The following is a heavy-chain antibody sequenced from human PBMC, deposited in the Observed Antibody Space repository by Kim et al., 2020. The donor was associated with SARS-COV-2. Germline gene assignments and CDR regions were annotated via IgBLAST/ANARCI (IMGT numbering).Heavy chain of an antibody. Sequence: SVKVSCKASGGSFSIFAISWVRQAPGQGLEWMGGIVPVFPSATYAQHFRGRVTITADDSASTVYMELTSLRSDDTAVYFCARGDVPAAILSDVVPTRPYYYYGMEVWGQGTTVTVSS. CDR1: GGSFSIFA. D-gene: IGHD2-2*01. CDR2: IVPVFPSA. J-gene: IGHJ6*02. V-gene: IGHV1-69*13. CDR3: ARGDVPAAILSDVVPTRPYYYYGMEV.